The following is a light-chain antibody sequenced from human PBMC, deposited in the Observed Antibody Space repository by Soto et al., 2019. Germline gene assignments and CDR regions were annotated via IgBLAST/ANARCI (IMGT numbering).Light chain of an antibody. Sequence: IQLTQSPSSLSASVGDRVTITCRASQGISSNLAWYQQKPGQAPKLLIYAASTLQSGVPSRFSGSGSGTDFALTISSLQPEDFATYYCQQLNSYPPVTFGGGTKVEIK. CDR2: AAS. J-gene: IGKJ4*01. CDR3: QQLNSYPPVT. CDR1: QGISSN. V-gene: IGKV1-9*01.